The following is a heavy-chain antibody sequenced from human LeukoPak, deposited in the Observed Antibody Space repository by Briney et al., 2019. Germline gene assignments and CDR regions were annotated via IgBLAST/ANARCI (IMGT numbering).Heavy chain of an antibody. V-gene: IGHV4-39*01. CDR1: GDSISSSGYF. D-gene: IGHD5-12*01. CDR3: ATRYCPYSGCNFFPPY. CDR2: IHYSGST. J-gene: IGHJ4*02. Sequence: SGTLSLTCTVSGDSISSSGYFWGWIRQPPGKGLERIGNIHYSGSTYYNPSLKSRVTISVDTSKNQFSLKLTSVTAADTAVYYCATRYCPYSGCNFFPPYWSEGTLVTVSS.